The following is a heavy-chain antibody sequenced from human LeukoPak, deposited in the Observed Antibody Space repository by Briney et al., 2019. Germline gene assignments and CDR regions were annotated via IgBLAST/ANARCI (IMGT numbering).Heavy chain of an antibody. D-gene: IGHD3-3*01. CDR2: IYYSGST. CDR1: GGSISSSSYY. V-gene: IGHV4-39*01. J-gene: IGHJ4*02. Sequence: PSETLSLTCTVSGGSISSSSYYWGWIRQPPGKGLEWLGSIYYSGSTYYNPSLKSRVTISVDTSKNQFSLKLSSVTAADTAVYYCASRYDFWSGYYPFDYWGQGTLVTVSS. CDR3: ASRYDFWSGYYPFDY.